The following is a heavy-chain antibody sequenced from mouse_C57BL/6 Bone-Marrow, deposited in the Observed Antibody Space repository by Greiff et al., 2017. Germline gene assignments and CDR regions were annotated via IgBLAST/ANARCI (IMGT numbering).Heavy chain of an antibody. Sequence: QVQLQQPGAELVQPGASVKMSCKASGYTFTSYWITWVKPRPGQGLEWIGDIYPGSGRTNYNEKFKSKATLTVDTSYSTAYMQISSLTSEDSAVYYCARPSFYDYGSSDGYFDVWGTGTTVTVSS. CDR3: ARPSFYDYGSSDGYFDV. V-gene: IGHV1-55*01. D-gene: IGHD1-1*01. J-gene: IGHJ1*03. CDR2: IYPGSGRT. CDR1: GYTFTSYW.